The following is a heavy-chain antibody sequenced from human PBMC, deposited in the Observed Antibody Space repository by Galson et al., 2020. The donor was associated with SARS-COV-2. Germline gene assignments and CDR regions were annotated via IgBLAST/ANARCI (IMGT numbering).Heavy chain of an antibody. CDR2: ISYAGSNK. V-gene: IGHV3-30*18. CDR3: AKGSGTYYYDSSGLT. Sequence: GGSLRLSCAASGFTFSSYGMHWVRQAPGKGLEWVAVISYAGSNKYYADSVKGRFTISRDNSKNTLYLQINSLRAEDTAVYYCAKGSGTYYYDSSGLTWGQGTLVTVSS. J-gene: IGHJ4*02. CDR1: GFTFSSYG. D-gene: IGHD3-22*01.